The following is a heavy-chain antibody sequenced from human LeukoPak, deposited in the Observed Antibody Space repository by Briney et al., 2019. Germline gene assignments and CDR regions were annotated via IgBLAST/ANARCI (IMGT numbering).Heavy chain of an antibody. CDR1: GFTFSSFT. CDR2: ISGNGGTT. V-gene: IGHV3-23*01. J-gene: IGHJ4*02. Sequence: GGSLRLSCAASGFTFSSFTISWVRQVPWKGLEWVSGISGNGGTTHHADSVKGRFTISRDNSKNTLYLQMNSLRGEDTAVYYCAKCKYGSDFVYFDYWGQGTLVTVSS. D-gene: IGHD3-10*01. CDR3: AKCKYGSDFVYFDY.